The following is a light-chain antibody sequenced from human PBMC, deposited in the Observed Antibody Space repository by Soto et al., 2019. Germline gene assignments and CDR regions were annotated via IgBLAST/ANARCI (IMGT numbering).Light chain of an antibody. CDR3: SSYTSGGNYV. J-gene: IGLJ1*01. V-gene: IGLV2-14*01. CDR1: SSDVAAYNF. CDR2: DVS. Sequence: QSVLTQPASVSGSPGQSVAISCTGTSSDVAAYNFVSWYQQHPGKAPKIMVFDVSNRPSGFSDRFSGSKSGNTASLTISGLQAEDEADYYCSSYTSGGNYVFGTGTKVTVL.